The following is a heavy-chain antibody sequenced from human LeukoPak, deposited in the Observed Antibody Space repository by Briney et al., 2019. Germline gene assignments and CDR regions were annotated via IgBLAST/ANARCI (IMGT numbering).Heavy chain of an antibody. CDR3: ASSEYSSGWYAGEAYYYGMDV. V-gene: IGHV4-59*01. CDR1: GGSISSYY. CDR2: IYYSGST. Sequence: SETLSLTCTVSGGSISSYYWSWIRQPPGKGLEWIGYIYYSGSTNYNPSLKSRVTISVDTSKNQFSLKLSSVTAAGTAVYYCASSEYSSGWYAGEAYYYGMDVWGQGTTVTVSS. D-gene: IGHD6-19*01. J-gene: IGHJ6*02.